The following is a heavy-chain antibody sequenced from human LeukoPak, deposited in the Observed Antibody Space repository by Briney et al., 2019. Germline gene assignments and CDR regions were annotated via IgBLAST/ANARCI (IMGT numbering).Heavy chain of an antibody. CDR3: ARDFGMVRGVIHYYAMDV. J-gene: IGHJ6*02. CDR1: GFTFSGYD. D-gene: IGHD3-10*01. V-gene: IGHV3-13*01. CDR2: IGTVGDT. Sequence: PGGSLRLSCAASGFTFSGYDMHWVRQATGKGLEWVSGIGTVGDTYYPGSVKGRFTISRENAKNSLYLQMNSLRVEDTAVYYCARDFGMVRGVIHYYAMDVWGQGTTVTVSS.